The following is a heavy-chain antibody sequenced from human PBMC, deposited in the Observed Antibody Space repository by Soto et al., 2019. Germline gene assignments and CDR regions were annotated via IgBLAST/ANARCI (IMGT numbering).Heavy chain of an antibody. CDR2: ISGSGGST. Sequence: EVQLLESGGGLVQPGGSLRLSCAASGFTFSSYAMSWVRQAPGKGLEWVSAISGSGGSTYYADSVKGRFTISRDNSQHSLYLQLNCLRTADKAVYYCARIGMEGYSSGFAGFDYWGQGTLVTVSS. CDR1: GFTFSSYA. J-gene: IGHJ4*02. CDR3: ARIGMEGYSSGFAGFDY. D-gene: IGHD6-19*01. V-gene: IGHV3-23*01.